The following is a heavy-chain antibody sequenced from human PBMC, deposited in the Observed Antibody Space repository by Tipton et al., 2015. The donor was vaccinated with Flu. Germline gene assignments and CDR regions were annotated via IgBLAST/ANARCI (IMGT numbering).Heavy chain of an antibody. V-gene: IGHV4-4*07. J-gene: IGHJ4*02. CDR2: IYSSGIT. CDR1: GGSISTYY. Sequence: TLSLTCTVSGGSISTYYWSWLRQPAGKGLEWIGRIYSSGITNYSPSLKSRVTMSIDTSNNQFSLKLSSVSAADTAVYYCVRDSDRNPRNLVYWGPGTLVTVSS. CDR3: VRDSDRNPRNLVY.